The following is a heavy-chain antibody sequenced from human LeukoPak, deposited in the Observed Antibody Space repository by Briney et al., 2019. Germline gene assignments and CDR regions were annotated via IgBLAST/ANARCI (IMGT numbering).Heavy chain of an antibody. Sequence: SEALSLTCAVYGGSFSGYYWSWIRQPPGKGLEWIGEINHSGSTNYNPSLKSRVTISVDTSKNQFSLKLSSVTAADTAVYYCARQTNYIAARRTYYYYMDVWGKGTTVTVSS. V-gene: IGHV4-34*01. J-gene: IGHJ6*03. CDR2: INHSGST. D-gene: IGHD6-6*01. CDR1: GGSFSGYY. CDR3: ARQTNYIAARRTYYYYMDV.